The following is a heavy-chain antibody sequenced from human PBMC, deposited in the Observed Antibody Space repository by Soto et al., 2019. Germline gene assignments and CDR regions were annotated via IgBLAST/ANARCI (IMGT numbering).Heavy chain of an antibody. CDR1: GDSVTSHY. V-gene: IGHV4-59*02. D-gene: IGHD2-15*01. Sequence: SETLSLTCSFSGDSVTSHYLTWIRQSPERGLEWIGYMYYTGFTHYNPSLKSRVTISVDTSKNQFSLKLSSVTAADTAVYYCARPYRRYCSGGSCYSYYYYYMDVWGKGTTVTVSS. CDR2: MYYTGFT. J-gene: IGHJ6*03. CDR3: ARPYRRYCSGGSCYSYYYYYMDV.